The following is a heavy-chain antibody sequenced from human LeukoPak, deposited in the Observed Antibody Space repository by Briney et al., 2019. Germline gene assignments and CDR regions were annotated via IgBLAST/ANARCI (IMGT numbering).Heavy chain of an antibody. CDR3: ARGIVHSPTGRRVASGQNFDY. J-gene: IGHJ4*02. D-gene: IGHD2-15*01. Sequence: SETLSLTCAVYGGSFSGYYWSWIRQPPVKGLEWIGEINHSGSTNYNPSLKSRVTISVDTSKNQFSLKLSSVTAADTAVYYCARGIVHSPTGRRVASGQNFDYWGQGTLVTVSS. CDR1: GGSFSGYY. CDR2: INHSGST. V-gene: IGHV4-34*01.